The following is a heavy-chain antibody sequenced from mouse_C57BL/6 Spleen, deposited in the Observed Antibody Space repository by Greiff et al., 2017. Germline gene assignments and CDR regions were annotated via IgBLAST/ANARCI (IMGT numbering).Heavy chain of an antibody. CDR3: ARSMGSSRYFDY. Sequence: QVQLKESGAELVKPGASVKISCKASGYAFSSYWMNWVKQRPGKGLEWIGQIYPGDGDTNYNGKFKGKATLTADKSSSTAYMQLSSLTSEDSAVYFCARSMGSSRYFDYWGQGTTLTVSS. CDR2: IYPGDGDT. CDR1: GYAFSSYW. V-gene: IGHV1-80*01. D-gene: IGHD1-1*01. J-gene: IGHJ2*01.